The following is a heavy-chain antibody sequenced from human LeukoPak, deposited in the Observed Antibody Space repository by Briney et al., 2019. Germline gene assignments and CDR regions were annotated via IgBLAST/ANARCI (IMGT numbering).Heavy chain of an antibody. D-gene: IGHD1-26*01. CDR1: GYSFTSHR. J-gene: IGHJ4*02. Sequence: GESLKISCKGSGYSFTSHRIGWVRQMPGKGXXXXXIIYPGDSDTRYSPSFQGQVTISADKSISTAYLQWSSLKASDTAMYYCARGRLVGAITEFDYWGQGTLVTVSS. CDR2: IYPGDSDT. V-gene: IGHV5-51*01. CDR3: ARGRLVGAITEFDY.